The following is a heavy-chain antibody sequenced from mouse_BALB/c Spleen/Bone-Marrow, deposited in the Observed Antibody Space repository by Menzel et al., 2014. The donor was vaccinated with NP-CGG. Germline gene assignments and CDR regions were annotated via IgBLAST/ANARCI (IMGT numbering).Heavy chain of an antibody. CDR1: GYTFTSYW. Sequence: EVQLQESGTVLARPGASVKMSCKASGYTFTSYWMHWVEQRPGQGLEWIGAIYPGNSDTSYNQKFKGKAKLTAVTSTSTAYMELSSLTNEDSAVYYCTRCPYYYGSRNYYAMDYWGQGTSVTVSS. J-gene: IGHJ4*01. D-gene: IGHD1-1*01. CDR3: TRCPYYYGSRNYYAMDY. V-gene: IGHV1-5*01. CDR2: IYPGNSDT.